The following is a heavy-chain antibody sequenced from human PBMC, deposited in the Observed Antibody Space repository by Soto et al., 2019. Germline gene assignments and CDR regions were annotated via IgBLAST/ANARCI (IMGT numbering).Heavy chain of an antibody. CDR2: IIPIFGTA. Sequence: QVQLVQSGAEVKKPGSSVKVSCKASGGTFSSYAISWVRQAPGQGLEWMGGIIPIFGTANYAQKFQGRVTITADDSTATASMELSSLRSEDTDVYYCARDSSMANTMIGNYYYYGMDVWGQGTTVTVSS. J-gene: IGHJ6*02. V-gene: IGHV1-69*12. CDR3: ARDSSMANTMIGNYYYYGMDV. D-gene: IGHD3-22*01. CDR1: GGTFSSYA.